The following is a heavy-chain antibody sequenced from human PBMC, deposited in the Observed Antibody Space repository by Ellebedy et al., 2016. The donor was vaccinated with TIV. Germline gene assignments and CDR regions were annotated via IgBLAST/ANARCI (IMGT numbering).Heavy chain of an antibody. CDR1: GFTFSSYG. J-gene: IGHJ4*02. V-gene: IGHV3-30*03. CDR2: ISYDGSNK. CDR3: ARDTPIFDY. Sequence: GGSLRLSCAASGFTFSSYGIHWVRQAPGKGLEWVAVISYDGSNKYYADSVKGRFTISRDNSKSTLYLQMNSLRAEDTAVYYCARDTPIFDYWGQGTLVTVSS.